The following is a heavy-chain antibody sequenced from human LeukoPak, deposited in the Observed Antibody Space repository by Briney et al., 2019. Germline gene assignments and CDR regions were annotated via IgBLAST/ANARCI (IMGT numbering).Heavy chain of an antibody. V-gene: IGHV3-23*01. CDR3: ARDRSSGTTIYDAFDI. Sequence: PGGSLRLSCAASGFTFSSYAMSWVRQAPGKGLEWVSVISGSGGRTYYADSVKGRFTISRDNSKNTLYLQMNSLRAEDTAVYYCARDRSSGTTIYDAFDIWGQGTMVTVSS. J-gene: IGHJ3*02. CDR2: ISGSGGRT. CDR1: GFTFSSYA. D-gene: IGHD1-7*01.